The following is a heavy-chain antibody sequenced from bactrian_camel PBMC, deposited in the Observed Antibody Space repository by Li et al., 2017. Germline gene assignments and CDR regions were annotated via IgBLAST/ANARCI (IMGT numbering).Heavy chain of an antibody. CDR1: GYTYQLNC. V-gene: IGHV3S53*01. CDR2: IDMHGVT. D-gene: IGHD1*01. CDR3: AAGARPLRGTCAYKY. J-gene: IGHJ4*01. Sequence: HVQLVESGGGSVQAGGSLRLSCTALGYTYQLNCMGFYRQAPGQGREEVARIDMHGVTTVADSVKGRFTISLDVTKTRVNLQMNNLKPEDTALYYCAAGARPLRGTCAYKYWGQGTQVTVS.